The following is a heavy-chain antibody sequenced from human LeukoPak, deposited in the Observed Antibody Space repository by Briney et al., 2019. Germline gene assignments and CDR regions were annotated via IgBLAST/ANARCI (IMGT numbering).Heavy chain of an antibody. CDR3: ARVSEDIVVVPSSYGMDV. CDR2: IIPILGIA. Sequence: SVKVSCKASGGTFSSYAIGWVRQAPGQGLEWMGRIIPILGIANYAQKFQGRVTITADKSTSTAYMELSSLRSEDTAVYYCARVSEDIVVVPSSYGMDVWGQGTTVTVSS. D-gene: IGHD2-2*01. V-gene: IGHV1-69*04. CDR1: GGTFSSYA. J-gene: IGHJ6*02.